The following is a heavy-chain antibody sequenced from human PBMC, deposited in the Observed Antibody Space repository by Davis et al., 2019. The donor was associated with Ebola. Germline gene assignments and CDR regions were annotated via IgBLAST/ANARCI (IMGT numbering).Heavy chain of an antibody. CDR2: IYYRGST. Sequence: SETLSLTCTVSGGSISSSSYYWGWIRQPPGKGLAWIGSIYYRGSTYYNPSLRSRVTISVDTSKNQFSLKLNSATAADTAVYYCARLEQWLVPWYFDLWGRGTLVTVSS. J-gene: IGHJ2*01. CDR1: GGSISSSSYY. V-gene: IGHV4-39*01. D-gene: IGHD6-19*01. CDR3: ARLEQWLVPWYFDL.